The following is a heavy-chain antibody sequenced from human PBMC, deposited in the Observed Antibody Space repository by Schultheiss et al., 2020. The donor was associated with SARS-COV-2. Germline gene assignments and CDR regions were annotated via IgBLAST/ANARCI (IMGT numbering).Heavy chain of an antibody. Sequence: SETLSLTCAVYGGSFSGYYWNWIRQPPGKGLEWIGEINHSGSTNYNPSLKSRVTISIDTSENQFSLKLSSVTAADTAVYYCERDNADYGDYDAGYYYYMDVWGKGTTVTVAS. D-gene: IGHD4-17*01. J-gene: IGHJ6*03. V-gene: IGHV4-34*01. CDR2: INHSGST. CDR3: ERDNADYGDYDAGYYYYMDV. CDR1: GGSFSGYY.